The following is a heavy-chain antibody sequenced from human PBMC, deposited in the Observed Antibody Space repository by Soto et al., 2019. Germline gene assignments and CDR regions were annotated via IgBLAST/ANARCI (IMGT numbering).Heavy chain of an antibody. CDR3: ARVILDIVATTHATPYYFDY. Sequence: EVQLVESGGGLIQPGGSLRLSCAASGFTVSSNYMSWVRQAPGKGLEWVSVIYSGGSTYYADSVKGRFTISRDNSKNTLYLQMNSLRAEDTAVYYCARVILDIVATTHATPYYFDYWGQGTLVTVSS. CDR2: IYSGGST. V-gene: IGHV3-53*01. D-gene: IGHD5-12*01. CDR1: GFTVSSNY. J-gene: IGHJ4*02.